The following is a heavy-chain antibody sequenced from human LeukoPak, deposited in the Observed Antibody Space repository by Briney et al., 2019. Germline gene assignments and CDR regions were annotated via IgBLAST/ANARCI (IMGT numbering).Heavy chain of an antibody. CDR1: GFTFSSYA. Sequence: GGSLRPSCAASGFTFSSYAMSWVRQAPGKGLEWVSAICSNDNNTYYANSVKGRFTISRDNSKNTLSLQLNSLRAEDTAVYYCAKGTSSSCYSAPNYWGQGTLVTVSS. V-gene: IGHV3-23*01. CDR3: AKGTSSSCYSAPNY. J-gene: IGHJ4*02. CDR2: ICSNDNNT. D-gene: IGHD2-15*01.